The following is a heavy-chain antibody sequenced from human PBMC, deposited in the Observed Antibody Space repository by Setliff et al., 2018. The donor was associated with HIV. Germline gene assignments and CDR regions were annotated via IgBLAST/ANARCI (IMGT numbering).Heavy chain of an antibody. Sequence: PGESLKISCKASEYSFSNYWIGWVRQMPGKGLEWMGIIYPGDSDTRYSPSFQGQVTISADKSINTAYLQWSSLKASGTAMYYCARVDMGYYYDSSGYSHFDHWGQGTLVTVSS. CDR1: EYSFSNYW. CDR2: IYPGDSDT. D-gene: IGHD3-22*01. J-gene: IGHJ4*02. V-gene: IGHV5-51*01. CDR3: ARVDMGYYYDSSGYSHFDH.